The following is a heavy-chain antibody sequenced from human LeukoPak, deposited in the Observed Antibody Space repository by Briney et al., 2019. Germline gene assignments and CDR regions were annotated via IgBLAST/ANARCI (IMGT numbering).Heavy chain of an antibody. V-gene: IGHV3-23*01. J-gene: IGHJ3*02. CDR2: IRGRADGQ. CDR1: GFTLSTYD. D-gene: IGHD2-21*01. Sequence: GGSLRLSCAASGFTLSTYDMSWVRQSSERGLEWVSAIRGRADGQFYADSVKGRFTVSRDDSENTLYLQMNSLRVDDTAVYYCARPGEFTDAFHTWGQGTMVTASS. CDR3: ARPGEFTDAFHT.